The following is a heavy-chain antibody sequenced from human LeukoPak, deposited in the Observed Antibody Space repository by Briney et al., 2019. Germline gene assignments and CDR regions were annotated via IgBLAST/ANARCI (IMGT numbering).Heavy chain of an antibody. CDR1: GFTFTTYG. D-gene: IGHD2-2*03. J-gene: IGHJ4*02. V-gene: IGHV3-23*01. Sequence: ETGGTLRLSCSASGFTFTTYGMNWVRQAPGKGLEWVSGIGGSGTRTYYADSVKGRFTISRDNSKNTLYLQMNSLRDEDTAVCYCAKDSHWILFDDWGQGTLVTVSS. CDR3: AKDSHWILFDD. CDR2: IGGSGTRT.